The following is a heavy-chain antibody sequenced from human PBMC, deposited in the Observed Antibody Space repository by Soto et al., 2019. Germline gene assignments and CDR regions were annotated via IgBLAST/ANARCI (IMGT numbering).Heavy chain of an antibody. J-gene: IGHJ4*02. Sequence: SETLSLTCTVSGGSISSSSYYWGWIRQPPGKGLEWIGSIYYSGSTYYNPSLKSRVTKSVDTSKNQFSLKLSSVTAADTAVYYCASSPYYDFWRALIFDYWGQGTLVTVSS. V-gene: IGHV4-39*01. D-gene: IGHD3-3*01. CDR3: ASSPYYDFWRALIFDY. CDR2: IYYSGST. CDR1: GGSISSSSYY.